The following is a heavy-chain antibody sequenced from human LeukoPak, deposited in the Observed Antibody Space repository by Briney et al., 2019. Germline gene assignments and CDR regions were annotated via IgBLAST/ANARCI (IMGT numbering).Heavy chain of an antibody. CDR3: ARRGVAAVTGTSVDY. V-gene: IGHV4-39*01. CDR2: IYYSGST. J-gene: IGHJ4*02. D-gene: IGHD6-19*01. Sequence: SETLSLTCTVSGGSISSSSYYWGWIRQPPGKGLEWIGSIYYSGSTYYNPSFKSRVTISVDTSKSQFSLKLNSVTAADTAVYYCARRGVAAVTGTSVDYWGQGTLVTVSS. CDR1: GGSISSSSYY.